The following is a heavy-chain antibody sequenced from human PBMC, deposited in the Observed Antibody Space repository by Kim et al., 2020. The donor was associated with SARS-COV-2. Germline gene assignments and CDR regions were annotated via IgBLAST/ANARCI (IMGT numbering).Heavy chain of an antibody. CDR3: ARTYCSSTSCYTGAFDI. CDR1: GGSISSGGYY. CDR2: IYYSGST. V-gene: IGHV4-31*03. Sequence: SETLSLTCTVSGGSISSGGYYWSWIRQHPGKGLEWIGYIYYSGSTYYNPSLKSRVTISVDTSKNQFSLKLSSVTAADTAVYYCARTYCSSTSCYTGAFDIWGQGTMVTVSS. D-gene: IGHD2-2*02. J-gene: IGHJ3*02.